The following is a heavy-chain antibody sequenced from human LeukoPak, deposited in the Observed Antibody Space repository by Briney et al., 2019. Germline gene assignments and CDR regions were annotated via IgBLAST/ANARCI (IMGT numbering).Heavy chain of an antibody. D-gene: IGHD3-10*01. Sequence: ASVKVSCKASGGTFSSYAISWVRQAPGQGLEWMGGIIPIIGTANYAQKFQGRVTITADESTSTAYMELSSLRSEDTAVYYCARLPGGAGSDYWGQGTLVTVSS. CDR3: ARLPGGAGSDY. J-gene: IGHJ4*02. CDR1: GGTFSSYA. CDR2: IIPIIGTA. V-gene: IGHV1-69*13.